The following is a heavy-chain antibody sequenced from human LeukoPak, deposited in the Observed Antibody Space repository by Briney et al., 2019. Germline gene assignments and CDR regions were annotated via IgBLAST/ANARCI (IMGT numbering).Heavy chain of an antibody. CDR2: ISASGTDT. V-gene: IGHV3-11*04. Sequence: GGSLRLSCAVSGFSFRDYYMSWSRQAPGKRLEWVSHISASGTDTRYTDSVKGRFTISRDNANNRLFLQMNSLRVDDTAVYYCAFAVREPAYWGQGTLLTVSS. J-gene: IGHJ4*02. CDR3: AFAVREPAY. D-gene: IGHD3-10*01. CDR1: GFSFRDYY.